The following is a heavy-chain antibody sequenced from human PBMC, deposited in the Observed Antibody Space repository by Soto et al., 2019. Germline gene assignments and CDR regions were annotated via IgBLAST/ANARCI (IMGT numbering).Heavy chain of an antibody. Sequence: ASVKVSCKASGYTFTSYYMHWVRQAPGQGLEWMGWINPSGGTTKYAQKFQGRVTVTRDTSIRTVYMELSSLRSDDTALYYCARESGGATATLDYYYFYMDVWGKGTTVTVSS. CDR1: GYTFTSYY. V-gene: IGHV1-2*02. J-gene: IGHJ6*03. CDR3: ARESGGATATLDYYYFYMDV. CDR2: INPSGGTT. D-gene: IGHD5-12*01.